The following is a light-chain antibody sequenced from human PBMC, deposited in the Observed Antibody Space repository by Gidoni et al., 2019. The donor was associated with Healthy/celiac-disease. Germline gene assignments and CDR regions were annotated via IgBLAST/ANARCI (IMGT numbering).Light chain of an antibody. J-gene: IGLJ2*01. Sequence: SYVLTPPPAVSGSTGPTARITCGGNKIGSKSVHWYQQKPGQAPVVVVYDDSDRPSGIPERFSGSNSGNTATLTISRVEAGDEADYYCQVWDSSSDSVVFGGGTKLTVL. CDR1: KIGSKS. CDR2: DDS. CDR3: QVWDSSSDSVV. V-gene: IGLV3-21*02.